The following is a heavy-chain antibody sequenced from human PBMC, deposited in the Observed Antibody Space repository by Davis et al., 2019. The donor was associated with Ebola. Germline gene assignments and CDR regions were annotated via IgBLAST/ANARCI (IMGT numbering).Heavy chain of an antibody. CDR3: ARGPSGYCYS. CDR2: INHSGST. V-gene: IGHV4-34*01. J-gene: IGHJ4*02. D-gene: IGHD2-21*01. CDR1: GGSFSGYY. Sequence: SETLSLTCAVYGGSFSGYYWSWIRQPPGKGLEWIGEINHSGSTNYNPSLKSRLTMSLDTSKNQFSLKLSSVTAADTAVYYCARGPSGYCYSWGQGTLVTVSS.